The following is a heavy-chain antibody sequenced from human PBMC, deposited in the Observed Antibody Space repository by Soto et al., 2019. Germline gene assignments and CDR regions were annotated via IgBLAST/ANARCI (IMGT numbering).Heavy chain of an antibody. D-gene: IGHD3-22*01. CDR2: ISGSGGST. CDR1: GFTFSSYA. J-gene: IGHJ4*02. V-gene: IGHV3-23*01. CDR3: AKDYYYDSSGYFPSFDY. Sequence: EVQLLESGGGLVQPGGSLRLSCAASGFTFSSYAMSWVRQAPGKGLEWVSAISGSGGSTYYADSVKGRFTISRDNSKNTLYLQMNSLRAQDTAVYYCAKDYYYDSSGYFPSFDYWGQGTLVTVSS.